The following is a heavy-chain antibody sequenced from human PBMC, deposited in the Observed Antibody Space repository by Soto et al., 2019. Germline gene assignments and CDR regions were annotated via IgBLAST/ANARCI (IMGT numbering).Heavy chain of an antibody. CDR2: ISATGGST. J-gene: IGHJ5*02. V-gene: IGHV3-23*01. Sequence: GGSLRLSCAASGFIFSNYAMSWVRQAPGKGLEWVSGISATGGSTYYADSVKGRFTISRDNSRNTLYLQMNSLRAEDTAFYYCEKGGYCTSISCPRWFDPWGQGTLVTVSS. CDR1: GFIFSNYA. D-gene: IGHD2-2*01. CDR3: EKGGYCTSISCPRWFDP.